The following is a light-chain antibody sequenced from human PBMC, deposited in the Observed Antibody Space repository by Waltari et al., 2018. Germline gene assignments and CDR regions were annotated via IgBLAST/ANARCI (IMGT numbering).Light chain of an antibody. CDR2: KTN. CDR1: ISNIGSNA. V-gene: IGLV1-44*01. Sequence: QSVLTQPPSASGVPGQRVTTSCSGSISNIGSNAVRWYQQFPGTAPKLLIYKTNQRPSGVPDRFSGAKSGTSASLAITGLKSEDEADYYCAACDDSLNGQRVFGGGTKLTVL. CDR3: AACDDSLNGQRV. J-gene: IGLJ3*02.